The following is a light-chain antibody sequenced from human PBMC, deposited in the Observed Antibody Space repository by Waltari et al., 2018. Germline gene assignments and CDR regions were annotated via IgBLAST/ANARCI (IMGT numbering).Light chain of an antibody. CDR3: ATWDAILSGRV. V-gene: IGLV1-47*01. CDR2: KNT. J-gene: IGLJ2*01. CDR1: SPTIRGDH. Sequence: HSLLTQPPPPSGPPGQRVTAPCSGTSPTIRGDHVYLYQQPPGTAPKLLIYKNTQRPSWVPDRFSGSKSGTSASLAISGLRSEDEADYYCATWDAILSGRVFGGGTKVTVL.